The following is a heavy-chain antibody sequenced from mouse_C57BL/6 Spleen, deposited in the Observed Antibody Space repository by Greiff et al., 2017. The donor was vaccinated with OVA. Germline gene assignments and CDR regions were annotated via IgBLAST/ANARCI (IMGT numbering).Heavy chain of an antibody. Sequence: EVQGVESGGGLVKPGGSLKLSCAASGFTFSDYGMHWVRQAPEKGLEWVAYISSGSSTIYYADTVKGRFTISRDNAKNTLFLQMTSLRSEDTAMYYCAGGYYGSSYDENYYAMDYWGQGTSVTVSS. CDR2: ISSGSSTI. V-gene: IGHV5-17*01. CDR3: AGGYYGSSYDENYYAMDY. CDR1: GFTFSDYG. D-gene: IGHD1-1*01. J-gene: IGHJ4*01.